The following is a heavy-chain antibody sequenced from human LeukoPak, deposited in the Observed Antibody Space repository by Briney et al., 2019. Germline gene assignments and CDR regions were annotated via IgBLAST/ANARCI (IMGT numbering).Heavy chain of an antibody. D-gene: IGHD3-3*01. V-gene: IGHV3-30*02. CDR1: GFTFSSYG. J-gene: IGHJ6*03. CDR3: AKDGSFFYYYMDV. Sequence: GGSLRLSCAASGFTFSSYGRQWVRQAPGKGLEWVAFIRYDGSNKYYADSVKGRFTISRDNSKNTLYLQMNSLRAEDTAVYYCAKDGSFFYYYMDVWGKGTTVTVSS. CDR2: IRYDGSNK.